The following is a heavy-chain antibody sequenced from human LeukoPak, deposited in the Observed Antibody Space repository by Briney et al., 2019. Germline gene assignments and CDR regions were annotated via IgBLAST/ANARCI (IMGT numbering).Heavy chain of an antibody. Sequence: SETLSLTCTVSGGSISGYYWSWIRQPPGKGLEWIGYIYYSGSTNYNPSLKSRVTISVDTSKNQFSLKLSSVTAAGTAVYYCARAPYYYGSGNNGMDVWGKGTTVTVSS. D-gene: IGHD3-10*01. CDR2: IYYSGST. CDR3: ARAPYYYGSGNNGMDV. J-gene: IGHJ6*04. CDR1: GGSISGYY. V-gene: IGHV4-59*01.